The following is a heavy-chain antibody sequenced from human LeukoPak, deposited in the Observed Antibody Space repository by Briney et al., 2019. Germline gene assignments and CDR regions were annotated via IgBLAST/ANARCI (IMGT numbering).Heavy chain of an antibody. J-gene: IGHJ5*02. V-gene: IGHV1-69*05. Sequence: SVKVSCKASGGTFSSYAISWVRQAPGQGLEWMGGIIPIFGTANYAQKLQGRVTMTTDTSTSTAYMELRSLRSDDTAVYYCARDFRAAMVSDWFDPWGQGTLVTVSS. CDR3: ARDFRAAMVSDWFDP. CDR2: IIPIFGTA. CDR1: GGTFSSYA. D-gene: IGHD5-18*01.